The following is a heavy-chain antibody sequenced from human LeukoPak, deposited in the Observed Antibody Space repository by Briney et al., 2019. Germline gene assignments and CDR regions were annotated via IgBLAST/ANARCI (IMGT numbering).Heavy chain of an antibody. CDR3: ARDLGDSSGYYDAFDI. D-gene: IGHD3-22*01. Sequence: ASVKVSCKASGYTFTGYYMHWVRQAPGQGLEWMGWINPNSGGTNYAQKFQGRVTMTRDTSISTAYMELNRLRSDDTAVYYCARDLGDSSGYYDAFDIWGQGTMVTVSS. V-gene: IGHV1-2*02. CDR1: GYTFTGYY. J-gene: IGHJ3*02. CDR2: INPNSGGT.